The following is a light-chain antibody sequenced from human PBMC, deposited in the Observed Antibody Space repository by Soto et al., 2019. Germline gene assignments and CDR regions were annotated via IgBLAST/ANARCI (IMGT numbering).Light chain of an antibody. CDR2: QES. Sequence: DIQMTQSPSTLSGSVGDRVTITCRASQNISSWLAWYQQKPRKAPILLIYQESTFKSGVQARFPGSRSGTEFNLTTNGLQADDFATYNCQQYKGYRTGTCGQGT. CDR1: QNISSW. V-gene: IGKV1-5*03. J-gene: IGKJ1*01. CDR3: QQYKGYRTGT.